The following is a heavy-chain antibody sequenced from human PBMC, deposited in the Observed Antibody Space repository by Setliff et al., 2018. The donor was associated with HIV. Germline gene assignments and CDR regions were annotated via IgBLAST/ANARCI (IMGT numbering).Heavy chain of an antibody. J-gene: IGHJ6*03. CDR2: IYYSGST. V-gene: IGHV4-61*08. D-gene: IGHD3-3*01. CDR1: GGSITSGGFY. CDR3: ARGVVDYDFWSGSGDYYYMDV. Sequence: SETLSLTCTDSGGSITSGGFYWSWIRQPPGKGLQWIGYIYYSGSTNYNPSLKSRVTISVDTSKNQFSLKMSSVTAADTAVYYCARGVVDYDFWSGSGDYYYMDVWGKGTTVTVSS.